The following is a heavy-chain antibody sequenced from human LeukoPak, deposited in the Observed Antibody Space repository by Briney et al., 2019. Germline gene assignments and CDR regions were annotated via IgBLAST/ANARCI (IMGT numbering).Heavy chain of an antibody. Sequence: SETLSLTCTVSGGSISSYYCSWIRQPAGKGLEWIGRIYTSGSTNYNPSLKSRVPMSVDTSKNQFSLKLSSVTAADTAVYYCARDYSSSWFNDWFDPWGQGTLVTVSS. CDR3: ARDYSSSWFNDWFDP. CDR1: GGSISSYY. J-gene: IGHJ5*02. CDR2: IYTSGST. D-gene: IGHD6-13*01. V-gene: IGHV4-4*07.